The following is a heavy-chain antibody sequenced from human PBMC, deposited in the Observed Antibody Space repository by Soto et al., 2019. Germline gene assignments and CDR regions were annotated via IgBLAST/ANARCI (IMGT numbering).Heavy chain of an antibody. CDR3: ATGFTVTMISRQDYYYYGMDV. CDR2: FDPEDGET. V-gene: IGHV1-24*01. D-gene: IGHD3-22*01. J-gene: IGHJ6*02. Sequence: ASVKVSCKVSGCTLTELSMHWVRQAPGKGLEWMGGFDPEDGETIYAQKFQGRVTMTEDTSTDTAYMELSSLRSEDTAVYHCATGFTVTMISRQDYYYYGMDVWGQGTTVTVSS. CDR1: GCTLTELS.